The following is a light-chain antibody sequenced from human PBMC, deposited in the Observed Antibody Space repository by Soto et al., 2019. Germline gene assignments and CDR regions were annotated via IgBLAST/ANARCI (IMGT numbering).Light chain of an antibody. V-gene: IGLV2-14*01. CDR2: EVS. CDR1: SSDVGGYEY. CDR3: TSYTSSNIPV. J-gene: IGLJ3*02. Sequence: QSALTQPASVSGSPGQSITISCTGTSSDVGGYEYVSWYQQYPGKAPKLIIFEVSNRPSGISNRFSGSKSGNTASLTISGLRAEDEADYYCTSYTSSNIPVFGGGTKVTVL.